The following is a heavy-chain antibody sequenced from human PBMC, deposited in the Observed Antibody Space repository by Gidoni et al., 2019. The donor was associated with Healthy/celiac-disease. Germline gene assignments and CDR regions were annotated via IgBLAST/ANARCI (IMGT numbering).Heavy chain of an antibody. CDR3: ARLSLGYGMDV. J-gene: IGHJ6*02. CDR1: GGSSSSSSYY. CDR2: IYYSRSP. Sequence: QLQLQESGPGLVKPSETLSLTCTVSGGSSSSSSYYCGWIRQPPGKGLEWIGSIYYSRSPYYNPSLKSRVTISVDTSKNQFSLKLSSVTAADTAVYYCARLSLGYGMDVWGQGTTVTVSS. V-gene: IGHV4-39*01.